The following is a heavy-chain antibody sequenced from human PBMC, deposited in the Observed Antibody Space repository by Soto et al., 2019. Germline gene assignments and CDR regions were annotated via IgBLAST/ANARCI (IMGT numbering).Heavy chain of an antibody. D-gene: IGHD5-12*01. CDR1: GFTVSNYS. Sequence: GGCLRLSCAASGFTVSNYSMNWIRQAPGKGLEWVSSISRSSSHMFYADSVRGRFTISRDNAKNSVYLQMNSLRAEDTAVYYCANHDYGGNRVWGQGTLVTVSS. CDR3: ANHDYGGNRV. V-gene: IGHV3-21*01. CDR2: ISRSSSHM. J-gene: IGHJ4*02.